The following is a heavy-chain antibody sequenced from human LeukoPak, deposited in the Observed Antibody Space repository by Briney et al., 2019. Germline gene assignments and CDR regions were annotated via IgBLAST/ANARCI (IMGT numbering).Heavy chain of an antibody. CDR2: IYYSGST. Sequence: PSETLSLTCTVSGGFISSSSYYWGWIRQPPGKGLEWIGSIYYSGSTYYNPSLKSRVTISVDTSKNQFSLKLSSVTAADTAVYYCARHAYCSGGSCLLPADYWGQGTLVTVSS. J-gene: IGHJ4*02. V-gene: IGHV4-39*01. CDR1: GGFISSSSYY. CDR3: ARHAYCSGGSCLLPADY. D-gene: IGHD2-15*01.